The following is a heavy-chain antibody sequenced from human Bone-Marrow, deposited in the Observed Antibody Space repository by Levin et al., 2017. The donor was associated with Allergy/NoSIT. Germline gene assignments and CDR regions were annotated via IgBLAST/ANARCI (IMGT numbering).Heavy chain of an antibody. V-gene: IGHV4-59*08. Sequence: PSETLSLTCTVSGASVTSDHWSWVRQPPGDGLESIGYIYYPGGTIYNPSLKSRVRISLDTSQNQFSLSLTSVTAADTATYYCARLAGAHFNPPYDYWGQGLLVTVSS. J-gene: IGHJ4*02. D-gene: IGHD1-14*01. CDR2: IYYPGGT. CDR3: ARLAGAHFNPPYDY. CDR1: GASVTSDH.